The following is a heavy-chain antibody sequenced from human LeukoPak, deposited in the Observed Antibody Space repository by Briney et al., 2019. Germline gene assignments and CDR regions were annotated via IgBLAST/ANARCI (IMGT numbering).Heavy chain of an antibody. CDR2: IYYSGRT. D-gene: IGHD3-22*01. CDR3: ARRRYYDGSGYLE. CDR1: GDSVGRSDSY. V-gene: IGHV4-39*01. J-gene: IGHJ1*01. Sequence: KSSETLSLTCSVSGDSVGRSDSYWDWIRQPPGKGLEWIGTIYYSGRTYYSPSLKSRVTMSVDPSNNQFSLNLRSVTAADTALYYCARRRYYDGSGYLEWGQGTLLSVSS.